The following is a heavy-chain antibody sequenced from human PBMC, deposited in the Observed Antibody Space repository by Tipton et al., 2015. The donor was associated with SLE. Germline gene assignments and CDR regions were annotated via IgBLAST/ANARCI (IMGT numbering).Heavy chain of an antibody. CDR2: INPSGLT. CDR3: ARLEGDGYKWYFDY. D-gene: IGHD5-24*01. V-gene: IGHV4-61*02. CDR1: GEALSSDDYY. J-gene: IGHJ4*02. Sequence: GEALSSDDYYWGWIRQPAGKGLEWIGRINPSGLTHYNPSLKSRVTISVDTSKNQFSLKLSSVTAADTAVYYCARLEGDGYKWYFDYWGQGTLVTVST.